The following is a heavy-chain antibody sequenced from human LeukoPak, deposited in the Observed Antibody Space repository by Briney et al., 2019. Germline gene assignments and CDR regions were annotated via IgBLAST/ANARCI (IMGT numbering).Heavy chain of an antibody. CDR2: IYYSGST. D-gene: IGHD2-2*01. V-gene: IGHV4-39*07. CDR1: GGSISSSSYY. CDR3: AREGCSSTNCYPPFDS. Sequence: SETLSLTCTVSGGSISSSSYYWGWIRQPPGKGLEWIGSIYYSGSTNYNPSLRSRVTISVDTSKSQFSLKLSSVTAADTAVYYCAREGCSSTNCYPPFDSWGQGTLVTVSS. J-gene: IGHJ4*02.